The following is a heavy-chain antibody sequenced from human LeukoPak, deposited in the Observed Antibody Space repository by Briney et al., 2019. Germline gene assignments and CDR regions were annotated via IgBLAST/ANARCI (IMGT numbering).Heavy chain of an antibody. J-gene: IGHJ3*02. CDR2: IYYSGST. D-gene: IGHD3-22*01. CDR3: ARVPYYYDSSGYYPDAFDI. V-gene: IGHV4-30-4*01. Sequence: SETLSLTCTVSGGSISSGDYYWSWIRQPPGKGLEWIGYIYYSGSTYYNPSLKSRVTISVDTSKNQFSLKLSSVTAADTAVYYCARVPYYYDSSGYYPDAFDIWGQGTMVTVSS. CDR1: GGSISSGDYY.